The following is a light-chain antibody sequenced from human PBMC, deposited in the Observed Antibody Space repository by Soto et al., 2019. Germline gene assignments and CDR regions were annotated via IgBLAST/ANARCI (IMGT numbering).Light chain of an antibody. CDR1: SSDVGGYNY. CDR3: SSYTSSSTVV. Sequence: QSALTQPASVSGSPGQSIAISCTGTSSDVGGYNYVSWFQQHPGKAPKLMIYDVSSRPSGVSDRFSGSKSGNTASLTISELQAEDEADYHCSSYTSSSTVVFGGETKLTVL. V-gene: IGLV2-14*01. J-gene: IGLJ3*02. CDR2: DVS.